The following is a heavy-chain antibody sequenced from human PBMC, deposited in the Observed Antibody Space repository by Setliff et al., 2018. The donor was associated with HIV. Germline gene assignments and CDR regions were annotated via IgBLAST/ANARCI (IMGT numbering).Heavy chain of an antibody. CDR3: ARGTTLNVVPDAFDI. CDR1: GGSIISEISW. D-gene: IGHD4-17*01. J-gene: IGHJ3*02. Sequence: SETLSLTCTVSGGSIISEISWWAWIRQPAGKGPELLGQIYMRGGTDYNPSLEGRVTISLDTSKNQFSLKLTSVTAADTAVYYCARGTTLNVVPDAFDIWGQGTMFTVSS. V-gene: IGHV4-61*09. CDR2: IYMRGGT.